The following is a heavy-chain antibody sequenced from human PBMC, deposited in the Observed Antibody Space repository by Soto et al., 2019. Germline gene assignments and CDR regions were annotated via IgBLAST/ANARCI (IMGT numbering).Heavy chain of an antibody. CDR3: AKETGRLTLYYYYGMDV. CDR1: GFTFDDYT. V-gene: IGHV3-43*01. Sequence: PGVSLRLSCAASGFTFDDYTMHWVRQAPGKGLEWVSLISWDGGSTYYADSVKGRFTISRDNSKNSLYLQMNSLRTEDTALYYCAKETGRLTLYYYYGMDVWGQGTTVTVSS. D-gene: IGHD1-26*01. CDR2: ISWDGGST. J-gene: IGHJ6*02.